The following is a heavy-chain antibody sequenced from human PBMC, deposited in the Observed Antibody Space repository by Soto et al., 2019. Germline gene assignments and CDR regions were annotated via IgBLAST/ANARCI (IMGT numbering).Heavy chain of an antibody. CDR1: GGSVSDKTYY. CDR2: VYYSGTT. Sequence: SETLSLTCSVSGGSVSDKTYYWSWIRQPPGKRLEWIGYVYYSGTTNYNPSLKSRVTISVDLSKNRFSLRLSSVTTEDTAVYYCAKEAVLRYFDWFDPWGQGTLVTVSS. CDR3: AKEAVLRYFDWFDP. V-gene: IGHV4-61*01. J-gene: IGHJ5*02. D-gene: IGHD3-9*01.